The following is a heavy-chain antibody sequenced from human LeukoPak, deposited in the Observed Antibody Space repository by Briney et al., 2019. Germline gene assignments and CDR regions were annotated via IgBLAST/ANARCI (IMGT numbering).Heavy chain of an antibody. Sequence: PPGGSLRLSCAASRFTFSSYAMSWVRQAPGKGLEWVSTISGSGDITYFADSVKGRFTISRDNSKNTLYLQMNSLRAEDTAVYYCAKAPVTTCRGAFCYPFDYWGLGTLVTVSS. CDR2: ISGSGDIT. J-gene: IGHJ4*02. CDR3: AKAPVTTCRGAFCYPFDY. CDR1: RFTFSSYA. V-gene: IGHV3-23*01. D-gene: IGHD2-15*01.